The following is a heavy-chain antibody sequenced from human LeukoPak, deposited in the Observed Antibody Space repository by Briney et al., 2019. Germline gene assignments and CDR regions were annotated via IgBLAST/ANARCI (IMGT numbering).Heavy chain of an antibody. CDR2: ISSNGGST. V-gene: IGHV3-64*03. Sequence: GGSLRLSCSASGFTFSSNAVQWVRQAPGKGLEYVLAISSNGGSTYYADSVKGRFTISRDNSKNTLYLQMSSLRAEDTALDYCVKEHIITFFGVVNPLFDYWGQGTLVTVSS. CDR3: VKEHIITFFGVVNPLFDY. D-gene: IGHD3-3*01. CDR1: GFTFSSNA. J-gene: IGHJ4*02.